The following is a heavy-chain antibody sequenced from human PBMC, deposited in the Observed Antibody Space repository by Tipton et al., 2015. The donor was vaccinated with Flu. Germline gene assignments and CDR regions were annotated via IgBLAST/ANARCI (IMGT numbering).Heavy chain of an antibody. CDR2: IYYSGTT. CDR3: ARDLWNDRRAYYYYGVDV. Sequence: TLSLTCTVSGGSISTTIYYWGWVRQPPGKGLEWIGSIYYSGTTYYNPSLKSRVTISIDASKNQFSLDMTSLTAADTAAYYCARDLWNDRRAYYYYGVDVWGQGTTVTVPS. CDR1: GGSISTTIYY. D-gene: IGHD1-1*01. J-gene: IGHJ6*02. V-gene: IGHV4-39*07.